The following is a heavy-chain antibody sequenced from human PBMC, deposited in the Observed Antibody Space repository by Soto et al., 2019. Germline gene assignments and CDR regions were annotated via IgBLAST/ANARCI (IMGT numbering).Heavy chain of an antibody. CDR1: GFTFSGSA. CDR3: TRRDGGKYDYVWGSQFDY. Sequence: EVQLVESGGGLVQPGGSLKLSCAASGFTFSGSAMHWVRQASGKGLEWVGRIRSKANSYATEYAASVKGRFTISRDDSKNTAYLKMNSLKTEDTAVYYCTRRDGGKYDYVWGSQFDYWGQGTLVTVSS. V-gene: IGHV3-73*02. CDR2: IRSKANSYAT. D-gene: IGHD3-16*01. J-gene: IGHJ4*02.